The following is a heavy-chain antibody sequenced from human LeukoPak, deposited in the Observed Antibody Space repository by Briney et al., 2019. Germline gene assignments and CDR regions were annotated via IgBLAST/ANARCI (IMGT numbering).Heavy chain of an antibody. CDR1: GFTFSSYA. CDR3: AKGNGNYAIHPDY. D-gene: IGHD4-17*01. J-gene: IGHJ4*02. Sequence: GGSLRLSCAATGFTFSSYAMSRVRQAPGKGLEWVSAISGSGGSTYYADSVKGRFTISRDNSKNTLYLQVNSLRAEDTAVYYCAKGNGNYAIHPDYWGQGTLVTVSS. V-gene: IGHV3-23*01. CDR2: ISGSGGST.